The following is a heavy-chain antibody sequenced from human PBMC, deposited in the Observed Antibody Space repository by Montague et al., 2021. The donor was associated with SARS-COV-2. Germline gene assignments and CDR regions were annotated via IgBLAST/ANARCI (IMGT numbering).Heavy chain of an antibody. J-gene: IGHJ5*02. V-gene: IGHV4-59*08. D-gene: IGHD3-10*01. CDR3: ARHGVLWFGVAENWFDP. CDR1: GGSISSFY. CDR2: ISDSGST. Sequence: SETLSLTCTVSGGSISSFYWSWFRLPPGKGLEWIGYISDSGSTNYNPSLTSRVTMSVDTSKNQFSLKVNSVTAADTAVYYCARHGVLWFGVAENWFDPWGQGTLVTVSS.